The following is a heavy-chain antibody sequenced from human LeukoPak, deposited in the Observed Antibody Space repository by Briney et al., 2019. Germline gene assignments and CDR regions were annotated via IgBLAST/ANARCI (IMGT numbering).Heavy chain of an antibody. CDR2: IYYSGST. CDR3: ARGPKQQLVRRPIFFDY. Sequence: SETLSLTCTVSGGSISSYYWSRIRQPPGKGLEWIGYIYYSGSTNYNPSLKSRVTISVDTSKNQFSLKLSSVTAADTAVYYCARGPKQQLVRRPIFFDYWGQGTLVTVSS. CDR1: GGSISSYY. J-gene: IGHJ4*02. D-gene: IGHD6-13*01. V-gene: IGHV4-59*01.